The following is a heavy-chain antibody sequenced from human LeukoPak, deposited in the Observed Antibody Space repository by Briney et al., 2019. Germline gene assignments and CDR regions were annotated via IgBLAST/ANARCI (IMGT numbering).Heavy chain of an antibody. CDR1: GFVFSSYW. V-gene: IGHV3-7*03. CDR2: IKDDESQK. CDR3: ARDRGGEDF. Sequence: PGASLRLSCTASGFVFSSYWMSWVRQAPGKGLEWVANIKDDESQKYYGDSVKGRFTISRDNAKKSLYLQMNSLRADDTAVYYCARDRGGEDFWGQGTLVVVSS. D-gene: IGHD2-15*01. J-gene: IGHJ4*02.